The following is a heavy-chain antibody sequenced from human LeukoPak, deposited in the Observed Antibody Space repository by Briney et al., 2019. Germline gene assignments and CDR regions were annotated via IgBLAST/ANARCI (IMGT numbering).Heavy chain of an antibody. V-gene: IGHV1-24*01. CDR1: GYTLTELS. CDR2: FDPEDGET. CDR3: ATGYYDSSGNRGNWFDP. D-gene: IGHD3-22*01. Sequence: ASVKVSCKVSGYTLTELSMHWVRQAPAKGLEWMGGFDPEDGETIYAQKFQGRVTMTEDTSTDTAYMELSSLRSEDTAVYYCATGYYDSSGNRGNWFDPWGQGTLVTVSS. J-gene: IGHJ5*02.